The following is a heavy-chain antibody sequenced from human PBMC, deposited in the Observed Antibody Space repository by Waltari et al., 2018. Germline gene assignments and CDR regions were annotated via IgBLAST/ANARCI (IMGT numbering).Heavy chain of an antibody. CDR2: IYYSGST. Sequence: QVQLQGSGPGLFKPSETLSLTCTVSGVSLSSYYCSCIRQPPGKGLECIGYIYYSGSTNNNPSLKSRGTITVDTYRNQFSRKLSAVTAADKAVYYCARELNVRWSDAFDIWGQGTMVTVSS. J-gene: IGHJ3*02. V-gene: IGHV4-59*01. D-gene: IGHD4-17*01. CDR1: GVSLSSYY. CDR3: ARELNVRWSDAFDI.